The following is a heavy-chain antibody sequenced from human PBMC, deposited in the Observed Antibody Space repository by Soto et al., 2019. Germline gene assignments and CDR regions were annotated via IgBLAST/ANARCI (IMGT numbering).Heavy chain of an antibody. D-gene: IGHD1-26*01. V-gene: IGHV1-2*04. CDR1: GYTFTGYH. CDR2: INTNTGDT. CDR3: ARWVGACNWFDP. Sequence: QVQLVQSGAEVKEPGASVKVSCKTSGYTFTGYHIHWVRQAPGQGLEWMGWINTNTGDTNYAQKFQGWVTMTRDTSINPAYVQLSRLTSDDTAVDYCARWVGACNWFDPWGQGTLVTVSS. J-gene: IGHJ5*02.